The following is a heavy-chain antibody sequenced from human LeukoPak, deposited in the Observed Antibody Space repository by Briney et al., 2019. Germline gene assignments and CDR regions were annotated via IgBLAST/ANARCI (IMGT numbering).Heavy chain of an antibody. V-gene: IGHV4-59*11. CDR2: FYNSGST. Sequence: SETLSLTCAVSGGSISSHYWMWIRQPPGKGLEWIGDFYNSGSTNYKHSLTSRVTISADRSKNQFSLRLSSVTAADAAVYYCARDVAHYDSNGYYFDYWGQGTLVTVSS. CDR1: GGSISSHY. D-gene: IGHD3-22*01. CDR3: ARDVAHYDSNGYYFDY. J-gene: IGHJ4*02.